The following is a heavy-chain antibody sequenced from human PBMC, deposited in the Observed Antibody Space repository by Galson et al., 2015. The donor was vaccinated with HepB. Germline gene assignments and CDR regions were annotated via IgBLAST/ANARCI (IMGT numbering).Heavy chain of an antibody. D-gene: IGHD5-24*01. J-gene: IGHJ6*02. CDR1: GGTFSSYT. CDR3: ARDLSCVEMATGLGRWDCFDDYYYGMDV. Sequence: SVKVSCKASGGTFSSYTISWVRQAPGQGLEWMGRIIPILGIANYAQKFQGRVTITADKSTSTAYMELSSLRSEDTAVYYCARDLSCVEMATGLGRWDCFDDYYYGMDVWGQGTTVTVSS. V-gene: IGHV1-69*04. CDR2: IIPILGIA.